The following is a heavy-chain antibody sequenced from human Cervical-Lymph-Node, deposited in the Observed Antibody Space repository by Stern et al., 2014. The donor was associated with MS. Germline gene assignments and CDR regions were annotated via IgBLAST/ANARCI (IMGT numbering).Heavy chain of an antibody. Sequence: QVQLQESGPGLVKPSETLSLTCTVSGGSVSSGSYYWSWIRQPPGKGLEWIGYIYYSGSTNYNPSLKSRVTISVDTSKNQFSLKLSSVTAADTAVYHCARERVVVVAATFDYWGQGTLVTVSS. CDR3: ARERVVVVAATFDY. V-gene: IGHV4-61*01. D-gene: IGHD2-15*01. CDR1: GGSVSSGSYY. CDR2: IYYSGST. J-gene: IGHJ4*02.